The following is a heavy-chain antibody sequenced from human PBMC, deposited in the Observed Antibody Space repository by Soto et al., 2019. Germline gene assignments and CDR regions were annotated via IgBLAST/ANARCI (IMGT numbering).Heavy chain of an antibody. V-gene: IGHV3-30-3*01. J-gene: IGHJ3*02. CDR2: ISYDGSNK. CDR3: AREDYGGNPGAFDI. Sequence: GGSLRLSCAASGFTFSSYAMHWVRQAPGKGLEWVAVISYDGSNKYYPDSVKGRFTISRDNSKNTLYLQMNSLRAEDTAVYYCAREDYGGNPGAFDIWGQGTMVTVSS. D-gene: IGHD4-17*01. CDR1: GFTFSSYA.